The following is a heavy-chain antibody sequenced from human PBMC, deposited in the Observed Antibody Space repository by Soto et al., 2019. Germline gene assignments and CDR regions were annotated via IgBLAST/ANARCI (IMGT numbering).Heavy chain of an antibody. CDR2: ISSSSSTI. CDR3: ASDYSSYGPFDY. J-gene: IGHJ4*02. V-gene: IGHV3-48*01. CDR1: GLKFSNFI. D-gene: IGHD5-18*01. Sequence: GGSVRLSCAASGLKFSNFIMNWVRQAPGKGLEWVSYISSSSSTIYYADSVKGRFTISRDNAKNSLYLQMNSLRAEDTAVYSCASDYSSYGPFDYWVQGTLVTGSS.